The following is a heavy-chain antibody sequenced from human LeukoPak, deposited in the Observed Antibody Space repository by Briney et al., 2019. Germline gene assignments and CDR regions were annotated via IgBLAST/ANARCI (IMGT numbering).Heavy chain of an antibody. D-gene: IGHD6-13*01. Sequence: SETLSLTCTVSGHSISSGYYWGWIRQPPGKGLEWIGSIYHSGSTYYNPSLKSRVTISVDTSKNQFSLKLSSVTAADTAVYYCARDRIAAADDYWGQGTLVTVSS. V-gene: IGHV4-38-2*02. J-gene: IGHJ4*02. CDR1: GHSISSGYY. CDR2: IYHSGST. CDR3: ARDRIAAADDY.